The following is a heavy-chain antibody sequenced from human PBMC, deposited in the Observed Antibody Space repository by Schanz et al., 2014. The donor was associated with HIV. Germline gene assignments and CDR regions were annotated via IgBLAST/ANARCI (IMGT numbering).Heavy chain of an antibody. CDR3: ARVLHLVLGNYGMDV. Sequence: QVQLVQSGAEVKKPGSSGKVSCKASEGTFSASDIVWLRQAPGKGLECMGGIPPRSGTTNYAQKWQDRVTMTADKSMSTIYMELNSLRSEDTAVYYCARVLHLVLGNYGMDVWGQGTTVTVSS. D-gene: IGHD6-13*01. V-gene: IGHV1-69*06. J-gene: IGHJ6*02. CDR1: EGTFSASD. CDR2: IPPRSGTT.